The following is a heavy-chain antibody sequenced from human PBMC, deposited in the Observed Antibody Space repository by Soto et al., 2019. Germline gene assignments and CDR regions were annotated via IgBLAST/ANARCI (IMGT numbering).Heavy chain of an antibody. CDR3: ARVGEQLVTPYYYYMDV. V-gene: IGHV4-59*01. D-gene: IGHD6-13*01. Sequence: SETLSLTCTVSGGSISSYYWSWIRQPPGKGLEWIGYIYYSGSTNYNPSLKSRVTISVDTSKNQFSLKLSSVTAADTAVYYCARVGEQLVTPYYYYMDVWGKGTTVTVSS. CDR2: IYYSGST. CDR1: GGSISSYY. J-gene: IGHJ6*03.